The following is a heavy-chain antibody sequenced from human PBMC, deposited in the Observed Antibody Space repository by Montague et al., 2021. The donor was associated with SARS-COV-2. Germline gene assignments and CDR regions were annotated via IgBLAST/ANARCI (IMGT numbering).Heavy chain of an antibody. CDR1: GFTFSNSA. J-gene: IGHJ6*02. D-gene: IGHD3-10*01. V-gene: IGHV3-23*01. CDR3: AKDSYYYGLGYGMDV. Sequence: SLRLSCAASGFTFSNSAMNWVRQAPGKGLEWVSGSSGSDGGTHYADSVKGRFTISRDNSKKVLLLQMNSLRAEDTALYYCAKDSYYYGLGYGMDVWGQGTTVTVSS. CDR2: SSGSDGGT.